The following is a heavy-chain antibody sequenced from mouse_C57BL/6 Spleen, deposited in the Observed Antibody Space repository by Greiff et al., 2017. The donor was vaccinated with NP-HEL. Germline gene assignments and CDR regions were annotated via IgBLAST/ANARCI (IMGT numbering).Heavy chain of an antibody. CDR3: ARDGDLYYDYPFAY. CDR2: ISYDGSN. J-gene: IGHJ3*01. CDR1: GYSITSGYY. D-gene: IGHD2-4*01. Sequence: DVKLQESGPGLVKPSQSLSLTCSVTGYSITSGYYWNWIRQFPGNKLEWMGYISYDGSNNYNPSLKNRISITRDTSKNQFFLKLNSVTTEDTATYYGARDGDLYYDYPFAYWGQGTLVTVSA. V-gene: IGHV3-6*01.